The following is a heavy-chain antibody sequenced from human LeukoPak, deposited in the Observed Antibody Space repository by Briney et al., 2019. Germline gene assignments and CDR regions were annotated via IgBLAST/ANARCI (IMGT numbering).Heavy chain of an antibody. CDR2: INPSGGT. Sequence: ASVKVSCRASGYTFSIYNMHWVRQAPGQGLEWMGIINPSGGTSYAQKLQGRITMTRDTSTVYMELSSLRSEDTAVYYCAREGVAGTGLDYWGQGTLVTVSS. J-gene: IGHJ4*02. CDR3: AREGVAGTGLDY. V-gene: IGHV1-46*01. CDR1: GYTFSIYN. D-gene: IGHD6-13*01.